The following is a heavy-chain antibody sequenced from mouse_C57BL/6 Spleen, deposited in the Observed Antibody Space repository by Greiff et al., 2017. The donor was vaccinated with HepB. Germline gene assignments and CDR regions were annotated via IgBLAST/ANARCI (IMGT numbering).Heavy chain of an antibody. D-gene: IGHD2-1*01. CDR2: ISDGGSYT. CDR3: ALSIYYGNWYFDV. CDR1: GFTFSSYA. J-gene: IGHJ1*03. V-gene: IGHV5-4*03. Sequence: EVKLLESGGGLVKPGGSLKLSCAASGFTFSSYAMSWVRQTPEKRLEWVATISDGGSYTYYPDNVKGRFTISRDNAKNNLYLQMSHLKSEDTAMYYCALSIYYGNWYFDVWGTGTTVTVSS.